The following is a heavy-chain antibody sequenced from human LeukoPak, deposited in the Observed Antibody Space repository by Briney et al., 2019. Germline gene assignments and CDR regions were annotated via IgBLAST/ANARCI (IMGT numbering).Heavy chain of an antibody. D-gene: IGHD6-19*01. J-gene: IGHJ4*02. V-gene: IGHV3-66*02. Sequence: GGSLRLSCAASGFTVSSNYMSWVRQAPGKGLEWVSVIYSGGSTYYADSVKGRFTISGDNSKNTLYLQMNSLRAEDTAVYYCARARVGYSSGWSYYFDYWGQGTLVTVSS. CDR2: IYSGGST. CDR1: GFTVSSNY. CDR3: ARARVGYSSGWSYYFDY.